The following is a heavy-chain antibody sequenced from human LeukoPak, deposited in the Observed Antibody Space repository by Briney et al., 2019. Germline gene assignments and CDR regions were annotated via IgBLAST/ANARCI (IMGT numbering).Heavy chain of an antibody. CDR2: ISSAGKT. J-gene: IGHJ1*01. CDR1: GFTFSDYD. D-gene: IGHD1-7*01. Sequence: GGSLRLSCAASGFTFSDYDMHWVRQVTGKGLEWVSAISSAGKTYYPGSVKGRFTISRENAKNSLYLQMNSLRDGDTAVYYCARGAGTGTTYSQHWGQGTLVTVSS. CDR3: ARGAGTGTTYSQH. V-gene: IGHV3-13*01.